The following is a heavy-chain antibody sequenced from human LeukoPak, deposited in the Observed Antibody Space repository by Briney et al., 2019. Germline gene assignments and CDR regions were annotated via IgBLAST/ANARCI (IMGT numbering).Heavy chain of an antibody. CDR3: ATSIAAAGSIRPRYYYYYYMDV. Sequence: SETLSLTCAVYGGSFSGYYWSWIRQPPGKGLEWIGEINHSGSTNYNPSLKSRVTISVDTSKNQFSLKLSSVTAADTAVYYCATSIAAAGSIRPRYYYYYYMDVWGKGTTVTVSS. V-gene: IGHV4-34*01. J-gene: IGHJ6*03. CDR1: GGSFSGYY. D-gene: IGHD6-13*01. CDR2: INHSGST.